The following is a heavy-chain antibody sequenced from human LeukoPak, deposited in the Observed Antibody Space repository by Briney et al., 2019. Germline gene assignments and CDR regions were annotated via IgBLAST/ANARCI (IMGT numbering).Heavy chain of an antibody. CDR2: IDTNGST. CDR1: GVSISHYY. V-gene: IGHV4-4*07. Sequence: SETLSLTCTVSGVSISHYYWTWIRQPAGGGLEWIGRIDTNGSTNYNPSLESRVTMSSDTSNNQFSLNLMSVAAADTAVYYCARGQWQIDYWGQGVLVTVSP. CDR3: ARGQWQIDY. J-gene: IGHJ4*02. D-gene: IGHD6-19*01.